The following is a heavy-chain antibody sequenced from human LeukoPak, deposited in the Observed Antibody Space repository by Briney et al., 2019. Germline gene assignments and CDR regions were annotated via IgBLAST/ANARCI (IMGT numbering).Heavy chain of an antibody. V-gene: IGHV3-23*01. CDR2: ISGSGGST. J-gene: IGHJ4*02. D-gene: IGHD2-2*01. CDR1: GFTFSSYA. CDR3: AKDAFYCSSPSCDAFDY. Sequence: GASLRLSCAASGFTFSSYAMSWVRQAPGKGLEWVSAISGSGGSTYYADSVKGRFTISRDNSKNTLYLQMNSLRAEDTAVYYCAKDAFYCSSPSCDAFDYWGQGTLVTVSS.